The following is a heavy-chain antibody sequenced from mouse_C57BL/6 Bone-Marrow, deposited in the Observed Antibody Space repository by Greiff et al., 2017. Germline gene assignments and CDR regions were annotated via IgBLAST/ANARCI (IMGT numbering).Heavy chain of an antibody. D-gene: IGHD2-1*01. CDR1: GFTFSNYW. CDR2: IRLKSDNYAT. CDR3: TSYGNYVDYAMDY. V-gene: IGHV6-3*01. Sequence: EVHLVESGGGLVQPGGSMKLSCVASGFTFSNYWMNWVRQSPEKGLEWVAQIRLKSDNYATHYAESVKGRFTISRDDSKSSVYLQMNNLRAEDTGIYYCTSYGNYVDYAMDYWGQGTSVTVSS. J-gene: IGHJ4*01.